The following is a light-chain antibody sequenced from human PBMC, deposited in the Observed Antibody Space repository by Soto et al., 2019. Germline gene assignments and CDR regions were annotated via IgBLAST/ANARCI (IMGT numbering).Light chain of an antibody. CDR2: YAS. V-gene: IGKV3-15*01. CDR3: QQYYSTPYT. J-gene: IGKJ2*01. Sequence: VVLTQSPATLSVSPGETVTLSCRASHNIRNNLAWYQHKPGQAPRLLISYASSGATGVPGRFSGSGSGTEFALTVSSLQSEDSAVYYCQQYYSTPYTFGQGTKLEIK. CDR1: HNIRNN.